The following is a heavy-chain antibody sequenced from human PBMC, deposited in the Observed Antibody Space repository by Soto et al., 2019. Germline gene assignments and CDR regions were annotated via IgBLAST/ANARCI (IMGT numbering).Heavy chain of an antibody. Sequence: GGSLRLSCAASGFTFSSYGMHWVRQAPGKGLEWVAVISYDGSNKYYADSVKGRFTISRDNSKNTLYLQMNSLRAEDTAVYYCAKADGYNQGRAFDIWGQGTMVTVSS. J-gene: IGHJ3*02. V-gene: IGHV3-30*18. D-gene: IGHD5-12*01. CDR1: GFTFSSYG. CDR3: AKADGYNQGRAFDI. CDR2: ISYDGSNK.